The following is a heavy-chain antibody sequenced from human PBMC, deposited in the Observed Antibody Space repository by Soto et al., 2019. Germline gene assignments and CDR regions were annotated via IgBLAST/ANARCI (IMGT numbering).Heavy chain of an antibody. Sequence: QVQLVQSGAEVKKPGSSVKVSCKASGGTFSGYAISWVRQAPGQGLEWMGGIIPIFGTANYAQKFQGRVTITADESTSTAYMELSSLRSEDTAVYYCARHYDSSGYYYHYYYYGMDVWGQGTTVTVSS. D-gene: IGHD3-22*01. V-gene: IGHV1-69*12. CDR3: ARHYDSSGYYYHYYYYGMDV. CDR2: IIPIFGTA. CDR1: GGTFSGYA. J-gene: IGHJ6*02.